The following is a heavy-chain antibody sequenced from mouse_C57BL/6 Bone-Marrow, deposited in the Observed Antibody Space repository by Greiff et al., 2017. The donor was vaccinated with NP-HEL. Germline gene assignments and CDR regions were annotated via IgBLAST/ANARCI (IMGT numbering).Heavy chain of an antibody. CDR2: IWGVGST. CDR1: GFSLTSYG. D-gene: IGHD2-3*01. CDR3: AGSISYAMDY. V-gene: IGHV2-6*01. J-gene: IGHJ4*01. Sequence: QVQLQQSGPGLVAPSQSLSITCTVSGFSLTSYGVDWVRQSPGKGLEWLGVIWGVGSTNYNSALKSRLSISKDNSKSQVFLKMSSLQTDDTAMYYCAGSISYAMDYWGQGTSVTVAS.